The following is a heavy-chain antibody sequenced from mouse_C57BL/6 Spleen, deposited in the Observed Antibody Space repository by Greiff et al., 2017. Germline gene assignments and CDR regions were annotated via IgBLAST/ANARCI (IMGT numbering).Heavy chain of an antibody. CDR3: ARSHDGYRAWFAY. CDR2: ILPGSGST. CDR1: GYTFTGYW. J-gene: IGHJ3*01. D-gene: IGHD2-3*01. Sequence: VQLQQSGAELMKPGASVKLSCKATGYTFTGYWIEWVKQRPGHGLEWIGEILPGSGSTNYNAKFKGKATFTADTSSNTAYMQLSSLTTEDSAIYYCARSHDGYRAWFAYWGQGTLVTVSA. V-gene: IGHV1-9*01.